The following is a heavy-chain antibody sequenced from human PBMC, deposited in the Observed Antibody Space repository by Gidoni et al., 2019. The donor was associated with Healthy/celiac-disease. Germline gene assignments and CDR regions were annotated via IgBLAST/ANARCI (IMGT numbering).Heavy chain of an antibody. V-gene: IGHV4-34*01. J-gene: IGHJ4*02. CDR3: ARGRVAVWDY. D-gene: IGHD6-19*01. Sequence: QVQLQQWGAGLLKPSETLSLTCAVYGGSFSGYYWSWIRQPPGKGLEWIGEINHSGSTNYNPSLKSRVTISVDTSKNQFSLKLSSVTAADTAVYYCARGRVAVWDYWGQGTLVTVSS. CDR1: GGSFSGYY. CDR2: INHSGST.